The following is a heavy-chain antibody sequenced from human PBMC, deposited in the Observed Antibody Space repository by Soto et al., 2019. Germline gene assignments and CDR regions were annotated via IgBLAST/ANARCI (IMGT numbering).Heavy chain of an antibody. J-gene: IGHJ4*02. CDR3: ARSRWQGVFDY. V-gene: IGHV1-46*01. Sequence: QVQLVQSGAEVKKPGASVKVSCKASGYTFTSYYMHWVRQAPGQGLEWMGIINPSGGSTSYAQKFQGRVTMTRDTYTSTVYMELSSLRSEDTAVYYCARSRWQGVFDYWGQGTLVTVSS. CDR1: GYTFTSYY. CDR2: INPSGGST.